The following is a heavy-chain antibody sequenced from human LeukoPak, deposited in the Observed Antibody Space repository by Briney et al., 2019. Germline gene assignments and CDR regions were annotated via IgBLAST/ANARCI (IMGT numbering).Heavy chain of an antibody. V-gene: IGHV3-23*01. D-gene: IGHD3-3*01. CDR3: AKDGVNDFWSGYYQRDY. J-gene: IGHJ4*02. CDR2: ISGSGGST. Sequence: GGSLRLSCAASGFTVSDSYMGWVRQAPGKGLEWVSAISGSGGSTYYADSVKGRFTISRDNSKNTLYLQMNSLRAEATAVYYCAKDGVNDFWSGYYQRDYWGQGTLVTVSS. CDR1: GFTVSDSY.